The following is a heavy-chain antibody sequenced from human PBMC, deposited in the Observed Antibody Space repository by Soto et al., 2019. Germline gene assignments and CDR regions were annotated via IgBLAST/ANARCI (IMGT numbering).Heavy chain of an antibody. CDR2: INTNTGNP. Sequence: QVQLVQSGSELKKPGASVKVSCKASGYTFTSYAMNWVRQAPGQGLEWMGWINTNTGNPTYAQGFTGRFVFALDTSVSTAYLQICSLKAEDTAVYYCARDLHGSGWEYYYYYYGMDVWGQGTTVTVSS. CDR1: GYTFTSYA. D-gene: IGHD6-19*01. J-gene: IGHJ6*02. V-gene: IGHV7-4-1*01. CDR3: ARDLHGSGWEYYYYYYGMDV.